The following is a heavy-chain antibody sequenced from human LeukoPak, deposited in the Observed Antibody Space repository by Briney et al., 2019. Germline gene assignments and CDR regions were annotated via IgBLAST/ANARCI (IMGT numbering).Heavy chain of an antibody. J-gene: IGHJ4*02. CDR2: ISAYNGNT. CDR3: VRAAAASYYFDY. CDR1: GYTFTSYG. Sequence: ASVKVSCKASGYTFTSYGISWVRQAPGQGLEWMGWISAYNGNTNYAQKLQGRVTMTTDTSTSTAYMELRSLRSEDTAVYYCVRAAAASYYFDYWGEGTLVTVSS. D-gene: IGHD6-13*01. V-gene: IGHV1-18*01.